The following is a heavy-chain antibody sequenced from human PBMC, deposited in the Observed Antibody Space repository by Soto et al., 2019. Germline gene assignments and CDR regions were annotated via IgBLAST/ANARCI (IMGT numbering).Heavy chain of an antibody. CDR3: ARDPLGYAYYFDY. J-gene: IGHJ4*02. Sequence: SETLSLTCTVSGGSISSYYWSWIRQPPGKGLEWIGYIYYSGSTNYNPSLKSRVTISVDTSKNQFSLKLSSVTAADTAVYYCARDPLGYAYYFDYWGQGTLVTVSS. CDR1: GGSISSYY. D-gene: IGHD7-27*01. V-gene: IGHV4-59*01. CDR2: IYYSGST.